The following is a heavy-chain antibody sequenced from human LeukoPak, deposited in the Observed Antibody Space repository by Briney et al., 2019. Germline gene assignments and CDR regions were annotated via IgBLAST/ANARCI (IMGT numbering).Heavy chain of an antibody. Sequence: ASVKVSCKASGYTFSRSDISWVRQAPGQGLEWMGWIGGYNGNTNYAQKFQGRVSMTTDTSTNTDYMELRNLRSDDTAVYYCARVFRFSHFDYWGQGTLVTVSS. D-gene: IGHD3-3*01. J-gene: IGHJ4*02. V-gene: IGHV1-18*01. CDR1: GYTFSRSD. CDR3: ARVFRFSHFDY. CDR2: IGGYNGNT.